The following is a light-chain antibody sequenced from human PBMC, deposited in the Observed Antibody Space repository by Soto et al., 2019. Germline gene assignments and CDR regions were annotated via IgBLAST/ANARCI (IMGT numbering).Light chain of an antibody. CDR2: RDG. CDR1: SSNIGSHF. Sequence: QSVLTQPPSASGTPGQSLTISCSGSSSNIGSHFVYWYQHLPGTAPKLLIFRDGQRPSGVPARFFGSKSGTSASLAITGLRSEDEADYYCAVWDQSLTGWVFGGGTNPTVL. V-gene: IGLV1-47*01. CDR3: AVWDQSLTGWV. J-gene: IGLJ3*02.